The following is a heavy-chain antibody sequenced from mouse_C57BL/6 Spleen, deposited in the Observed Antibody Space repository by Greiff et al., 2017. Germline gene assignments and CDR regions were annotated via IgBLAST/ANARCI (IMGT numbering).Heavy chain of an antibody. J-gene: IGHJ2*01. D-gene: IGHD4-1*01. CDR2: IHPNSGST. CDR1: GYTFTSYW. CDR3: ARGTSSGTSFDY. V-gene: IGHV1-64*01. Sequence: QVQLQQSGAELVKPGASVKLSCKASGYTFTSYWMHWVKQRPGQGLEWIGMIHPNSGSTNYNEKFKSKATLTVDKSSSTAYMQLSSLTSEDSAVYYCARGTSSGTSFDYWGQGTTLTVSS.